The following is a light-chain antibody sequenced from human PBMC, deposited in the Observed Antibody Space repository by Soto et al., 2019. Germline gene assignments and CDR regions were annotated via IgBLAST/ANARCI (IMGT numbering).Light chain of an antibody. CDR1: QGISSS. CDR3: QQRSNWPPEIT. J-gene: IGKJ5*01. CDR2: TAS. Sequence: IQLTQSPSSLSASVGDRVTITCRASQGISSSLAWYQQKPGKAPKLLIHTASTLQSGVPSRFSGSEAGTDFTLTISSLLPEDFATYYCQQRSNWPPEITFGQGTRLDIK. V-gene: IGKV1-9*01.